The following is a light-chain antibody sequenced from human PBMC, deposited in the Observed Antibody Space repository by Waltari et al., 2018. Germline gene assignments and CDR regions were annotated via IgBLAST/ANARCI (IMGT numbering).Light chain of an antibody. Sequence: QSVLTQPPLASGTPGQRVTISCSGNSSNIGINTVTWYQQLPGTAPKLLIYANYHRPSGVPDRFSASKSDTSASLAISRLQSEDEADYFCATWDDSLNGRVFGGGTKLAVL. CDR2: ANY. CDR1: SSNIGINT. CDR3: ATWDDSLNGRV. V-gene: IGLV1-44*01. J-gene: IGLJ3*02.